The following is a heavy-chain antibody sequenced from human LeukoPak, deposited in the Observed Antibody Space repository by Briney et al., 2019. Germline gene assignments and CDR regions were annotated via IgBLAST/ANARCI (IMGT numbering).Heavy chain of an antibody. Sequence: GGSLRLSCAASGFTFSSFAMTWVRQAPGKGLEWVSSITGNHGPTYNTDSVRGRFTISRDNSQNTLYLQMNSLRAEDTAVYYCTKDPNGDYVGAFDPWGQGTLVTVSS. CDR2: ITGNHGPT. CDR3: TKDPNGDYVGAFDP. J-gene: IGHJ5*02. V-gene: IGHV3-23*01. D-gene: IGHD4-17*01. CDR1: GFTFSSFA.